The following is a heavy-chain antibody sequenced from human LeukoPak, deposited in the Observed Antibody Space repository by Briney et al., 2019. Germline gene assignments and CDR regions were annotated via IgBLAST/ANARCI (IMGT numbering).Heavy chain of an antibody. D-gene: IGHD3-10*01. CDR2: IYYSGST. J-gene: IGHJ6*03. CDR3: ARGNSGNYYIYYYYYMDV. Sequence: GSLRLSCAASGFTFSDFYMTWIRQPPGKGLEWTGSIYYSGSTFYNPSLKSRVSISVDTSKNQFSLKVSSVTAADTAVYYCARGNSGNYYIYYYYYMDVWGKGTTVTVSS. V-gene: IGHV4-38-2*01. CDR1: GFTFSDFY.